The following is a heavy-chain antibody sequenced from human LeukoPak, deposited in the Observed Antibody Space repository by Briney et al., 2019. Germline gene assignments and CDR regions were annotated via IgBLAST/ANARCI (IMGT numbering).Heavy chain of an antibody. CDR2: IYFSGST. V-gene: IGHV4-39*01. D-gene: IGHD6-13*01. CDR3: ASSSTFPRKGMDV. J-gene: IGHJ6*02. Sequence: SETLSLTCTVSGGSISSSNYYWGWIRQPPGKGLGWIGSIYFSGSTYYNPSLKSRVTISIDTSKNQFSLKVNSVTAADTAVFYCASSSTFPRKGMDVWGQGTTVTVSS. CDR1: GGSISSSNYY.